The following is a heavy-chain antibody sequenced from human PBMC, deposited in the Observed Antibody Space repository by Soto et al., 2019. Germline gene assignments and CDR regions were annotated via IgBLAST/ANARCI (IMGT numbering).Heavy chain of an antibody. CDR3: ARAGYSSGWFFEDY. D-gene: IGHD6-19*01. V-gene: IGHV4-34*01. Sequence: QVQLQQWGAGLLKPSETLSLTCAVYGGSFSGYYWSWIRQPPGKGLEWIGEINHSGSTNYNPSLKSRVTISVDTSKNQSSLKLSSVTAADTAVYYCARAGYSSGWFFEDYWGQGTLVTVSS. J-gene: IGHJ4*02. CDR2: INHSGST. CDR1: GGSFSGYY.